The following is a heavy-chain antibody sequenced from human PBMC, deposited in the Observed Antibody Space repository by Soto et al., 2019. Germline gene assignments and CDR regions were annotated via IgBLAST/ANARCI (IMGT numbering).Heavy chain of an antibody. J-gene: IGHJ4*02. CDR1: GYTFKNYG. CDR3: ARDAQPKGVAADGTSDY. D-gene: IGHD6-19*01. CDR2: ITTYNGNR. V-gene: IGHV1-18*01. Sequence: QVQLVQSGPEVKNPGASVKVSCKASGYTFKNYGIKWVRQAPGQGLEWVGWITTYNGNRHSAEKFQGRVTMTTDTSTSTTYTELRSLTSDDTGVDYCARDAQPKGVAADGTSDYWGQGTLVTVSS.